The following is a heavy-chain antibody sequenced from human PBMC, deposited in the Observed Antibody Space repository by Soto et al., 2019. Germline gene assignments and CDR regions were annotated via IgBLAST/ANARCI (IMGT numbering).Heavy chain of an antibody. D-gene: IGHD2-21*02. CDR2: IYHTGST. CDR3: ARVVTATSHYFDY. Sequence: SETLSLTCTVSGGSISTYDWSWIRQSPGKGLEWIGCIYHTGSTKYNPSLKSRVTISVDTSRNQFSLKLSSVTAADTAVYYCARVVTATSHYFDYWGQGALVTVSS. J-gene: IGHJ4*02. V-gene: IGHV4-59*01. CDR1: GGSISTYD.